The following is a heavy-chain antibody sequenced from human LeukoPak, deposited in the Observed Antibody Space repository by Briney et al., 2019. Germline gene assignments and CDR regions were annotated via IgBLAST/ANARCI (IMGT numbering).Heavy chain of an antibody. CDR2: ISGSGGST. CDR3: AHPTEYSSSWYGNWFDP. J-gene: IGHJ5*02. V-gene: IGHV3-23*01. Sequence: GGSLRLSCAASGFTFRTYGMSWVRQAPGKGLEWVSAISGSGGSTYYADSLKGRFTISRDNSKNTLYLQMNSLRAEDTAVYYCAHPTEYSSSWYGNWFDPWGQGTLVTVSS. CDR1: GFTFRTYG. D-gene: IGHD6-13*01.